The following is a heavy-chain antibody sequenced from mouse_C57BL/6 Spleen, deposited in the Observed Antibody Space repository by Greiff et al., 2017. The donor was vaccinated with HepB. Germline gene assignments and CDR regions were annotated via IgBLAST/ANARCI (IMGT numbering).Heavy chain of an antibody. J-gene: IGHJ4*01. D-gene: IGHD3-3*01. CDR2: ISSGGDYI. V-gene: IGHV5-9-1*02. CDR1: GFTFSSYA. CDR3: TRGGRKGYYYAMDY. Sequence: VQLKESGEGLVKPGGSLKLSCAASGFTFSSYAMSWVRQTPEKRLEWVAYISSGGDYIYYADTVKGRFTISRDNARNTLYLQMSSLKSEDTAMYYCTRGGRKGYYYAMDYWGQGTSVTVSS.